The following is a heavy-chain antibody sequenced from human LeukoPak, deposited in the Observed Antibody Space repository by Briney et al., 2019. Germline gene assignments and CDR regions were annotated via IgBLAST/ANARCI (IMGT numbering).Heavy chain of an antibody. Sequence: ASVKVSCKASGYTFTSYGISWVRQAPGQGLEWMGWISAYNGNTNYAQKLQGRVTMTTDTSTSTAYMELRSLRSDDTAVDYCARTLSGYSYGYGDYWGQGTLVTVSS. J-gene: IGHJ4*02. V-gene: IGHV1-18*01. CDR3: ARTLSGYSYGYGDY. D-gene: IGHD5-18*01. CDR2: ISAYNGNT. CDR1: GYTFTSYG.